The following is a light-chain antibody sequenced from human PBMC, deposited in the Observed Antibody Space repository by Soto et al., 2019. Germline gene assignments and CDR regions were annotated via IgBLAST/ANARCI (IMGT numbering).Light chain of an antibody. Sequence: DIQMTQSPSSLSASLGDRVTITCRASQNIDNYLNWYQHKPGKAPKLLIYATSTLQSGVPARFSGSGSGTEFTLTISSLQAEDFATYFCQESYSTPAVSFGGGTKADIK. CDR2: ATS. CDR1: QNIDNY. J-gene: IGKJ4*01. CDR3: QESYSTPAVS. V-gene: IGKV1-39*01.